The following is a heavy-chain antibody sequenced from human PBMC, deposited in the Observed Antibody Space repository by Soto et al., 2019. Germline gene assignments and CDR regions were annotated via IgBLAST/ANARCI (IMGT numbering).Heavy chain of an antibody. D-gene: IGHD2-2*02. Sequence: SVKVSCKASGGTFSSYTINWVRQAPGQGLEWVGRIIPMLDVTNFAQRFQGRVTITADKSTTTAYMELSSLKSEDTAVYYCARSQSCSSTSCYTPQPFDFWGQGILVTVSS. CDR2: IIPMLDVT. J-gene: IGHJ4*02. CDR3: ARSQSCSSTSCYTPQPFDF. CDR1: GGTFSSYT. V-gene: IGHV1-69*02.